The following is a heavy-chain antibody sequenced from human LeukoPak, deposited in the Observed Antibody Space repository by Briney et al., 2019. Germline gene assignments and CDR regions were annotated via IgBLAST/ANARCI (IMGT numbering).Heavy chain of an antibody. Sequence: GGSLRLSCAASGLTFSHYAMHWVRQAPGKGLEWVALISYDGSNIQYADSLKGRFTISRDNSKNTLYLQMNSLRVDDTAVYYCARGLGSSRPRTRSDYWGQGTLVTVSS. CDR3: ARGLGSSRPRTRSDY. J-gene: IGHJ4*02. D-gene: IGHD6-13*01. CDR2: ISYDGSNI. CDR1: GLTFSHYA. V-gene: IGHV3-30-3*01.